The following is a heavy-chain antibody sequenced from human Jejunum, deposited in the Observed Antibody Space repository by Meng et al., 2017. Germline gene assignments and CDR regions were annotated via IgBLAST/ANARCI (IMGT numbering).Heavy chain of an antibody. CDR2: SNDSGST. V-gene: IGHV4-34*01. J-gene: IGHJ4*02. Sequence: QVKLQQWGAGPVKPSATLSLTCAVYGGSISDYYWTWIRQPPGKGLEWIGESNDSGSTNYNPSLKSRVTISVDMSKSQFYLRVSSVTAADTAVYYCARGNEYSNYGADFWGQGTLVTVSS. CDR1: GGSISDYY. D-gene: IGHD4-11*01. CDR3: ARGNEYSNYGADF.